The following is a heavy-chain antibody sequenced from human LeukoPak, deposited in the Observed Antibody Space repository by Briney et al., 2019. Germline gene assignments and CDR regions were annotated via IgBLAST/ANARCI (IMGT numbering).Heavy chain of an antibody. CDR2: ISSSGTTI. J-gene: IGHJ4*02. CDR1: GFTFSSYE. Sequence: GGSLRLSCAASGFTFSSYEMNWVRQAPGKGLEWVSYISSSGTTIYYADSVKGRFTISRDNDKNSLYLQMNSLRAEDTAVYYCAIPPITGTASWGQGTLVTVSS. V-gene: IGHV3-48*03. D-gene: IGHD1-20*01. CDR3: AIPPITGTAS.